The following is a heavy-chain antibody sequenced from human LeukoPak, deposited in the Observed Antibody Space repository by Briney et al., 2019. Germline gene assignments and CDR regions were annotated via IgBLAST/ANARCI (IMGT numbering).Heavy chain of an antibody. CDR2: IYYSGST. Sequence: PSETLSLTCTVSGGSISSGDYYWSWIRQPPGKGLEWIGYIYYSGSTYYNPSLKSRVTISVDTSKNQFSLKLISFTAADTAVYYCARGGGRAYSGSYYGEDYFDYWGQGTLVTVSS. J-gene: IGHJ4*02. CDR3: ARGGGRAYSGSYYGEDYFDY. D-gene: IGHD1-26*01. CDR1: GGSISSGDYY. V-gene: IGHV4-30-4*08.